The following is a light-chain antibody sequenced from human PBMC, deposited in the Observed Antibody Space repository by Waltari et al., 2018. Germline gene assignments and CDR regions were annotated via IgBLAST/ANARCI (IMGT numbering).Light chain of an antibody. Sequence: IVLTQSPGTVSLSPGDRATISCWASQSVSTYLAWSQQKPGQAPRLLIYHASTRATGIPDRFSGSGSGTDFSLTISRLEPEDFAMYYCHQYVESPATFGQGTKVEIK. CDR3: HQYVESPAT. CDR1: QSVSTY. CDR2: HAS. J-gene: IGKJ1*01. V-gene: IGKV3-20*01.